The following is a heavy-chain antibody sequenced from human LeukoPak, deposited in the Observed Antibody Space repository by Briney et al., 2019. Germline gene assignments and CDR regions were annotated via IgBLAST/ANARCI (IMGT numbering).Heavy chain of an antibody. J-gene: IGHJ5*02. CDR1: NGSISSYY. CDR2: IYTSGST. Sequence: SETLSLTCTVSNGSISSYYWSWIRHPAGKGLEWIGRIYTSGSTNYNPSLKSRVTMSVDTSKNQFSLKLNSVTAADTAVHYCARGTSSSPNGNWFDPWGQGTLVTVSA. D-gene: IGHD6-6*01. V-gene: IGHV4-4*07. CDR3: ARGTSSSPNGNWFDP.